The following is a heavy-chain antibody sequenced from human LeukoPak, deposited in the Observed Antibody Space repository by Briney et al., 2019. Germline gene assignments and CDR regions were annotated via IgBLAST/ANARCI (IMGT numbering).Heavy chain of an antibody. D-gene: IGHD6-19*01. CDR2: INPNSGGT. V-gene: IGHV1-2*02. J-gene: IGHJ5*02. Sequence: ASVKISCKASGYTFTNYAISWVRQAPGQGLEWMGWINPNSGGTNYAQKFQGRVTMTRDTSISTAYMELSRLRSDDTAVYYCARGPAYSSGWYRPPNWFDPWGQGTLVTASS. CDR1: GYTFTNYA. CDR3: ARGPAYSSGWYRPPNWFDP.